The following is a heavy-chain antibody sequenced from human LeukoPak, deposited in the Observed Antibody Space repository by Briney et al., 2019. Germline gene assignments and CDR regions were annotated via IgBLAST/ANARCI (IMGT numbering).Heavy chain of an antibody. CDR1: GVTFSSYG. V-gene: IGHV3-33*01. CDR3: ARDPGGGLTGYYDY. D-gene: IGHD3-9*01. J-gene: IGHJ4*02. Sequence: GGSRRLCCAASGVTFSSYGMHWVNLAPGKGLGWVAVIWYDGSNTYYADSVKGRFTISRDNSKNTLYLQMNSLRAEDTAVYYCARDPGGGLTGYYDYWRQGTLVTVSS. CDR2: IWYDGSNT.